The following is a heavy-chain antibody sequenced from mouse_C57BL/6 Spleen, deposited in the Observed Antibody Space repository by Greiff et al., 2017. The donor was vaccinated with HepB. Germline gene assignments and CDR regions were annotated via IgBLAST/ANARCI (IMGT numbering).Heavy chain of an antibody. D-gene: IGHD2-5*01. V-gene: IGHV1-52*01. Sequence: QVQLQQSGAELVRPGSSVKLSCKASGYTFTSYWMHWVKQRPIQGLEWIGNIDPSDSETHYNQKFKDKATLTVDKSSSTAYMQLSSLTSEDSAVYYCARERGYSNYYFDYWGQGTTLTVSS. CDR3: ARERGYSNYYFDY. J-gene: IGHJ2*01. CDR2: IDPSDSET. CDR1: GYTFTSYW.